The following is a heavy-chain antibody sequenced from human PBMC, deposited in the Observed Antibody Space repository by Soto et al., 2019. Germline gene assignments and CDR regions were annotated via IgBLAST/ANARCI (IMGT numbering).Heavy chain of an antibody. D-gene: IGHD6-6*01. Sequence: QVQLQQSGQGLVKPSQTLSLTCAISGDSVSSNSAAWNWIRQSPSIGLEWLGRTYYRSKWYNDYAVSVKSRITINPDTSKNQCSLHLNSVTPEDTAVYYCARALEYSRSSGFDYWGQGTLVTVSA. CDR3: ARALEYSRSSGFDY. CDR1: GDSVSSNSAA. V-gene: IGHV6-1*01. CDR2: TYYRSKWYN. J-gene: IGHJ4*02.